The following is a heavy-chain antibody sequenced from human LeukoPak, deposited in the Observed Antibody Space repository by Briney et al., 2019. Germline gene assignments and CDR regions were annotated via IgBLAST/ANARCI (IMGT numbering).Heavy chain of an antibody. D-gene: IGHD3-3*01. V-gene: IGHV1-3*01. CDR2: INAGNGNT. J-gene: IGHJ5*02. CDR1: GYTFTSYA. Sequence: ASVKVSCKASGYTFTSYAMHWVRQAPGQRLEWMGWINAGNGNTKYSQKFQGRVTITRDTSASTAYMELSSLRSEDTAVYYCARERDGIFGVVNWSDPWGQGTLVTVSS. CDR3: ARERDGIFGVVNWSDP.